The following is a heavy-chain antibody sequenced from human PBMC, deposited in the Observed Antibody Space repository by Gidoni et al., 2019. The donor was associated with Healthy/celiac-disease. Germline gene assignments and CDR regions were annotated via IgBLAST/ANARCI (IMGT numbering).Heavy chain of an antibody. CDR1: GGSISSSSYY. CDR2: IYYSGST. D-gene: IGHD2-15*01. Sequence: QLQLQESGPGLVKPSETLSLTCTVPGGSISSSSYYCGWIRQPPGKGREWIGSIYYSGSTYYNPSLKSRVTISVDTSKNQFSLKLSSVTAADTAVYYCARDVLTPLGYCSGGSCFTFDYWDQGTLVTVSS. CDR3: ARDVLTPLGYCSGGSCFTFDY. J-gene: IGHJ4*02. V-gene: IGHV4-39*07.